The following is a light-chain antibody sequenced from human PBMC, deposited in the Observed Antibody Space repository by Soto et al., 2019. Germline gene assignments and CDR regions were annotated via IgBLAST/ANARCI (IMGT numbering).Light chain of an antibody. Sequence: QSVLTQPPSASGSAGQSVTISCTGTSTDVGGYNYVSWYQQHPGKAPKPMIYEVSKRPSGVPDRFSGSKSGNTASLTVSGIQAEDEADYYCSSYAGNNIHYVFGTGTKVTVL. V-gene: IGLV2-8*01. CDR1: STDVGGYNY. CDR3: SSYAGNNIHYV. CDR2: EVS. J-gene: IGLJ1*01.